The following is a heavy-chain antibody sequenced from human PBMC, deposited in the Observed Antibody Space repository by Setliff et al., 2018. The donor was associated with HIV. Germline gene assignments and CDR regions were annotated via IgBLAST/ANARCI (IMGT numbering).Heavy chain of an antibody. CDR3: ARQGNIVVVTSFDY. V-gene: IGHV4-39*07. J-gene: IGHJ4*02. D-gene: IGHD2-21*02. CDR1: GGSISTSNYY. CDR2: VDYTGST. Sequence: SETLSLTCTVSGGSISTSNYYWGWVHQPPGKGLEWVGNVDYTGSTYYNPSLKSRVTISVDTSKNQFSLRLNSVTAADTAVYYCARQGNIVVVTSFDYWGQGTLVTVSS.